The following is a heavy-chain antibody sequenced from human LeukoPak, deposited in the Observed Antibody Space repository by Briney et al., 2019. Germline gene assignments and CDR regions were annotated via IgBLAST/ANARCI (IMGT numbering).Heavy chain of an antibody. D-gene: IGHD2-2*01. CDR2: ISYDGSNE. J-gene: IGHJ4*02. CDR1: GFTFSSYV. CDR3: ARDQAKCSTTSCDSDGYFDY. V-gene: IGHV3-30*14. Sequence: GRSLRLSCAASGFTFSSYVMHWVRQAPGKGLEWVAIISYDGSNEYYADSVKGRFTISRDNSKNTLYLQMGSLRAEDMAVYYCARDQAKCSTTSCDSDGYFDYWGQGTLVTVSS.